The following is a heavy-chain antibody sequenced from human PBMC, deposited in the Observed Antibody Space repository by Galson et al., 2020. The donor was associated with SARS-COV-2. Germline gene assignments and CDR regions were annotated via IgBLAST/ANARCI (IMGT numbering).Heavy chain of an antibody. D-gene: IGHD3-16*01. CDR3: AKVYAMATAQDAFDI. CDR2: INWNGGST. V-gene: IGHV3-20*04. Sequence: GGSLRLSCAASGFTFDDYGMSWVRQVPGKGLEWVSAINWNGGSTAYADSVKGRFTISRDNAKNSLSLRINSLRAEDTALYYCAKVYAMATAQDAFDIWGRGTMVTVSS. CDR1: GFTFDDYG. J-gene: IGHJ3*02.